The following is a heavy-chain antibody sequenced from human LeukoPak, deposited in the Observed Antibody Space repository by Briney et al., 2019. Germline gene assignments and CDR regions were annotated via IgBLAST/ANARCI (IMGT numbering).Heavy chain of an antibody. J-gene: IGHJ4*02. CDR3: AKARRLAGSYGPFGY. D-gene: IGHD1-26*01. Sequence: PGGSLRLSCAASGFSVSSTYMIWVRQAPGEGLEWVSIIYGYGATYYADSVKGRFTISRDNSKNTLYLQMNSLRAEDTAVYYCAKARRLAGSYGPFGYWGQGTLVTVSS. V-gene: IGHV3-66*03. CDR1: GFSVSSTY. CDR2: IYGYGAT.